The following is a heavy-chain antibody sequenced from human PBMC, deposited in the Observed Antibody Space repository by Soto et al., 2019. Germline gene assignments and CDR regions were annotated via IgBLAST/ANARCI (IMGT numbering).Heavy chain of an antibody. D-gene: IGHD2-2*01. CDR2: ISSSSSYI. Sequence: PXGSLKLSCAAAGFTFSSYSMNWVRQAPGKGLDWVSSISSSSSYIYYADSVKGRFTISRDNAKNSLYLQMNSLRAEDTAVYYCARDEVIVVVPAANIHYYYYGMDVWGKKTTVTVSS. V-gene: IGHV3-21*01. CDR1: GFTFSSYS. CDR3: ARDEVIVVVPAANIHYYYYGMDV. J-gene: IGHJ6*04.